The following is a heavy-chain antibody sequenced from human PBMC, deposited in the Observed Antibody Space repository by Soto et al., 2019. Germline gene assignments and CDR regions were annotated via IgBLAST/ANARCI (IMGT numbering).Heavy chain of an antibody. Sequence: EVQLVESGGGLVQPGGSLRLSCAASGFSFSGYWMSWVRQAPGQGLEWVACIKPDGSEDNYVDSVKGRFTISRDNAKNSLYLQMNSLRAEDTAVYYCANYHPFQYLGQGTLVTVSS. CDR2: IKPDGSED. CDR3: ANYHPFQY. J-gene: IGHJ4*02. D-gene: IGHD2-2*01. CDR1: GFSFSGYW. V-gene: IGHV3-7*03.